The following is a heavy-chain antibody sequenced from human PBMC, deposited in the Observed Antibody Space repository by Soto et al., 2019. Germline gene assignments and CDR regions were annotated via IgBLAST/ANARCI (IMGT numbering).Heavy chain of an antibody. CDR3: ARLIAYYYYYMDV. CDR2: IYPGDSDT. V-gene: IGHV5-51*01. J-gene: IGHJ6*03. Sequence: PGESLKISYKGSGYSFTSYWIGWVRQMPGKGLEWMGIIYPGDSDTRYSPSFQGQVTISADKSISTAYLQWSSLKASDTAMYYCARLIAYYYYYMDVWGKGTTVTVSS. D-gene: IGHD6-13*01. CDR1: GYSFTSYW.